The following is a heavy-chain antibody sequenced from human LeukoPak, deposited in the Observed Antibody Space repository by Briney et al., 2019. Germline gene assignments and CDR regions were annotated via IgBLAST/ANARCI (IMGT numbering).Heavy chain of an antibody. CDR1: GYTFTGYY. CDR3: ARDDSSGWPGAMDV. V-gene: IGHV1-2*02. CDR2: INPNSGGT. Sequence: ASVKVSCKASGYTFTGYYMHWVRQAPGQWLEWMGWINPNSGGTNYAQKFQGRVTMTRDTSISTAYMELSRLRSDDTAVYYCARDDSSGWPGAMDVWGKGTTVTVSS. J-gene: IGHJ6*03. D-gene: IGHD6-19*01.